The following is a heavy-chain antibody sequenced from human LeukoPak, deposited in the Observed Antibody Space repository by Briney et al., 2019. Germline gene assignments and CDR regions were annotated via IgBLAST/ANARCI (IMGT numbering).Heavy chain of an antibody. D-gene: IGHD2-15*01. CDR3: ARGAFRTVVVGTKYYYYMDV. J-gene: IGHJ6*03. Sequence: SETLSLTCNVSGGSISNYYWSWIRQPPGKGLEWIGYVYYSGSTNYNPSLKSRVTISVDTSKNQFSLKLSSVTAADTAVYYCARGAFRTVVVGTKYYYYMDVWGKGTTVTVSS. CDR2: VYYSGST. V-gene: IGHV4-59*01. CDR1: GGSISNYY.